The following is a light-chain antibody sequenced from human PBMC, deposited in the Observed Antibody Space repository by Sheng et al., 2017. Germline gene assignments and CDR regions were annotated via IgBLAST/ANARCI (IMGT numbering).Light chain of an antibody. CDR3: QAWDGSTEV. J-gene: IGLJ1*01. V-gene: IGLV3-1*01. CDR2: QNS. CDR1: KMGDKH. Sequence: SYELTQPPSVSVSPGQTASITCSGDKMGDKHVSWYQQKAGQSPILVMYQNSRRPSAIPARFSGSHSGDTATLTISGTQALDEADYFCQAWDGSTEVFGAGTKVTVL.